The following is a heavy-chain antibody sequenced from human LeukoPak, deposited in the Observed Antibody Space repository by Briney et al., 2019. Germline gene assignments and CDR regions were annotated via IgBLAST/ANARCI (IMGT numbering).Heavy chain of an antibody. V-gene: IGHV1-2*02. Sequence: GASVKVSCKASGYTFTGYYMHWVRQAPGQGLEWMGWINPNSGDTNYAQKFQGRVTMIRDTSISTAYMELSRLRSDDTAVYYCARGVTARGFYYYMDVWGKGTTVTISS. CDR3: ARGVTARGFYYYMDV. D-gene: IGHD2-21*02. CDR1: GYTFTGYY. J-gene: IGHJ6*03. CDR2: INPNSGDT.